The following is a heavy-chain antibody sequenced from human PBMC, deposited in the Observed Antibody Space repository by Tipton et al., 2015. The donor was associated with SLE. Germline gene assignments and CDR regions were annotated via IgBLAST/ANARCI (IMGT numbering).Heavy chain of an antibody. Sequence: RQPPGKGLEWIGDIYHSGHTNYNPSLKSRVTISVDKSKNQFSLQVTSVTAADTAVYYCAKVINDWNYEWGPGTLVTVSS. CDR3: AKVINDWNYE. CDR2: IYHSGHT. D-gene: IGHD1-7*01. J-gene: IGHJ1*01. V-gene: IGHV4-4*02.